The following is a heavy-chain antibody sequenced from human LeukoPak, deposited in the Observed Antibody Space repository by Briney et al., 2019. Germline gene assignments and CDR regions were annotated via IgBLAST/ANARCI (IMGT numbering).Heavy chain of an antibody. J-gene: IGHJ6*03. D-gene: IGHD5-18*01. CDR2: VSGSGDNT. CDR3: ACTAYYYYYLDV. CDR1: GFTFSSYA. Sequence: PGGSLRLSCAASGFTFSSYAMSWVRQAPGKGLEWVSAVSGSGDNTYYADSVKGRFTISRDNSKNTLYLHMSSLRAEDTAVYYCACTAYYYYYLDVWGKGTTVTVSS. V-gene: IGHV3-23*01.